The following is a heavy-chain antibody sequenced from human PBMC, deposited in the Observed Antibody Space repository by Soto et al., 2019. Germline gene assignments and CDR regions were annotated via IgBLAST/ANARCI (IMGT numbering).Heavy chain of an antibody. CDR2: IWYDGSNK. J-gene: IGHJ3*02. Sequence: PGGSLRLSCAASGFTFSSYGMHWVRQAPGKGLEWVAVIWYDGSNKYYADSVKGRFTISRDNSKNTLYLQMNSLRAEDTAVYYCAKTLARITMVRGVRSSAFDIWGQGTMVTVSS. D-gene: IGHD3-10*01. CDR1: GFTFSSYG. V-gene: IGHV3-33*06. CDR3: AKTLARITMVRGVRSSAFDI.